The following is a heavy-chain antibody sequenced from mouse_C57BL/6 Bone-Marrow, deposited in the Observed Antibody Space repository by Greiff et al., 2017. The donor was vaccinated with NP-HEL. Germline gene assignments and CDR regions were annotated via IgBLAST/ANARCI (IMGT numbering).Heavy chain of an antibody. Sequence: DVQLQESGAELVRPGASVKLSCTASGFNIKDDYMHWVKQRPEQGLEWIGWIDPENGDTEYASKFQGKATITADTSSNTAYLQLSSLTSEDTAVYYCTTDYYAMDYWGQGTSVTVSS. J-gene: IGHJ4*01. CDR1: GFNIKDDY. CDR2: IDPENGDT. V-gene: IGHV14-4*01. CDR3: TTDYYAMDY.